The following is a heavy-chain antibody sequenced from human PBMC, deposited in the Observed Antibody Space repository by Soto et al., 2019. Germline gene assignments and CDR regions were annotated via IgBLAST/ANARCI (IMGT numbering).Heavy chain of an antibody. CDR2: IRSKAYGGTT. V-gene: IGHV3-49*03. Sequence: GGSLRLSCTASGFTFGDYAMSWFRQAPGKGLEWVGFIRSKAYGGTTEYAASVKGRFTISRDDSKSIAYLQMNSLKTENTAVDYCTINPILAFYYGSGSYKYPPVAALKTPMDVWGKGTTVTVSS. CDR3: TINPILAFYYGSGSYKYPPVAALKTPMDV. J-gene: IGHJ6*03. D-gene: IGHD3-10*01. CDR1: GFTFGDYA.